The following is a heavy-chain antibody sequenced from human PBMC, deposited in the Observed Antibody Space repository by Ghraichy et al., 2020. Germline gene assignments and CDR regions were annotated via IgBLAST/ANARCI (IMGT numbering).Heavy chain of an antibody. CDR3: ARDHRILTGTTSPDY. Sequence: GGSLRLSCAASGFTFSSYSMNWVRQAPGKGLEWVSYISSSSSTIYYADSVKGRFTISRDNAKNSLYLQMNSLRDEDTAVYYCARDHRILTGTTSPDYWGQGTLVTVSS. CDR2: ISSSSSTI. D-gene: IGHD1-7*01. J-gene: IGHJ4*02. CDR1: GFTFSSYS. V-gene: IGHV3-48*02.